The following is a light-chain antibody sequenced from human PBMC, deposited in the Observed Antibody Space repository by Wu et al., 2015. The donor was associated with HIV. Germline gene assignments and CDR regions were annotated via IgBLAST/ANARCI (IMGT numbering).Light chain of an antibody. Sequence: DIQMTQSPSSLSASVGDRVTITCRASQGISTSLAWYQQKPGTVPKLLIYEASTLQSGVPSRFSGSGSGTEFTLTISRLQPEDVATYYCQKYNSAPWTFGQGTKVEIK. V-gene: IGKV1-27*01. CDR2: EAS. CDR1: QGISTS. J-gene: IGKJ1*01. CDR3: QKYNSAPWT.